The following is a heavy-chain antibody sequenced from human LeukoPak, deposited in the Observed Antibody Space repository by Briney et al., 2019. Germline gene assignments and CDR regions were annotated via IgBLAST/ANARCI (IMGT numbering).Heavy chain of an antibody. J-gene: IGHJ4*02. CDR1: GFTFSSYD. D-gene: IGHD3-22*01. CDR2: IRSDGSSS. CDR3: ARGGVYYDTSGHLDY. V-gene: IGHV3-74*03. Sequence: GGSLRLSCAASGFTFSSYDMHWVRQAPGKGLVWVSHIRSDGSSSTYADSVKGRFTVSRDNAKNTVYLQMNSLRAEDTAVYHCARGGVYYDTSGHLDYWGQGTLVTVSS.